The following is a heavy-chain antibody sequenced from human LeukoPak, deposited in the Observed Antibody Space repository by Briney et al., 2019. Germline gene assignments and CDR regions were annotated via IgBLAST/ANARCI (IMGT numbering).Heavy chain of an antibody. CDR1: GGSISSGGYS. CDR2: IYHSGST. D-gene: IGHD3-22*01. CDR3: ARGAYYYDSSGYSRNWYFDL. Sequence: SQTLSLTCAVSGGSISSGGYSWSWIRQPPGKGLEWIGYIYHSGSTYYNPSLKSRVTISVDRSKNQFSLKLSSVTAADTAVYYCARGAYYYDSSGYSRNWYFDLWGRGTLVTVSS. V-gene: IGHV4-30-2*01. J-gene: IGHJ2*01.